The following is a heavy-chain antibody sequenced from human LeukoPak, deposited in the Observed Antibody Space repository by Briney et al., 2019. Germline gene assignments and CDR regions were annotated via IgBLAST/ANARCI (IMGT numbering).Heavy chain of an antibody. CDR3: ARSYSSGTFDY. CDR2: INHSGST. J-gene: IGHJ4*02. D-gene: IGHD6-19*01. Sequence: KPSETLSLTCAVYGGSFSGYYWSWIRQPPGKGLEWIGEINHSGSTNYNPSLKSRVTISVDTSKNQFSLKLSSVTAADTAVYYCARSYSSGTFDYWGQGTLVTVSS. CDR1: GGSFSGYY. V-gene: IGHV4-34*01.